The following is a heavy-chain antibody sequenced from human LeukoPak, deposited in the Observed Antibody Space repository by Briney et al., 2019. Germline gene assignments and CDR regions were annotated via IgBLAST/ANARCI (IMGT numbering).Heavy chain of an antibody. CDR1: GFTFSSYE. D-gene: IGHD5-24*01. CDR2: ISSSGSTM. V-gene: IGHV3-48*03. J-gene: IGHJ4*02. Sequence: PGGSLRLSCAASGFTFSSYEMNWVRQAPGKGLEWVSYISSSGSTMYYADSVKGRFTISRDNAKNSLYLQMNSLRAEDTAVYYCARESGWLQLPAVFDYWGQGTLVTVSS. CDR3: ARESGWLQLPAVFDY.